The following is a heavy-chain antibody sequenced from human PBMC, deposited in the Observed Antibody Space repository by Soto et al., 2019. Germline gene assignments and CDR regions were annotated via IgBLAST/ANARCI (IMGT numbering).Heavy chain of an antibody. CDR2: TYYRSNWYN. J-gene: IGHJ4*02. CDR3: ASSTSGIAAAGYNY. Sequence: TLSLTCAISGDSVSRNTAAWNWIRQSPSRGLASLGRTYYRSNWYNDYAVSVKSRITINPDTSKNQFSLQLNAVTPEDTAVYYSASSTSGIAAAGYNYWGQGTLVTVSS. D-gene: IGHD6-13*01. V-gene: IGHV6-1*01. CDR1: GDSVSRNTAA.